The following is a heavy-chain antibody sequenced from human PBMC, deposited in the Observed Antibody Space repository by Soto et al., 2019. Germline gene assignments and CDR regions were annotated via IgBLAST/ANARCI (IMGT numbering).Heavy chain of an antibody. D-gene: IGHD2-2*01. CDR3: ARATRGVVVPAASYYYYYMDV. CDR1: GYTFTSYD. V-gene: IGHV1-8*01. CDR2: MNPNSGNT. Sequence: ASVKVSCKASGYTFTSYDINWVRQATGQGLERMGWMNPNSGNTGYAQKFQGRVTMTRNTSISTAYMELSSLRSEDTAVYYCARATRGVVVPAASYYYYYMDVWGKGTTVTSP. J-gene: IGHJ6*03.